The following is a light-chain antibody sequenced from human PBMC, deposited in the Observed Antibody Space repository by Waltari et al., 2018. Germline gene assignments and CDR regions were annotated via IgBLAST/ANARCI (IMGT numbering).Light chain of an antibody. J-gene: IGLJ2*01. V-gene: IGLV2-23*02. CDR2: GVN. CDR3: SSYAGRDTYVV. CDR1: SSDIGSYNH. Sequence: QSALTQPASVSGSPGQSITISCTGTSSDIGSYNHVSWHQQHPGKAPKLILYGVNKRPSGVSSRFSGSKSGNKASLTISGLQAEDEADYYCSSYAGRDTYVVFGGGTKLTVL.